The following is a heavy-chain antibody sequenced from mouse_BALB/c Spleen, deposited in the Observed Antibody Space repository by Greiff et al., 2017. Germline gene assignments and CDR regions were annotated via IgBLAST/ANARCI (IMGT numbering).Heavy chain of an antibody. V-gene: IGHV5-6-5*01. CDR1: GFTFSSYA. CDR3: ARGRGLTTATGAWFAY. D-gene: IGHD1-2*01. Sequence: EVMLVESGGGLVKPGGSLKLSCAASGFTFSSYAMSWVRQTPEKRLEWVASISSGGSTYYPDSVKGRFTISRDNARNILYLQMSSLRSEDTAMYYCARGRGLTTATGAWFAYWGQGTLVTVSA. CDR2: ISSGGST. J-gene: IGHJ3*01.